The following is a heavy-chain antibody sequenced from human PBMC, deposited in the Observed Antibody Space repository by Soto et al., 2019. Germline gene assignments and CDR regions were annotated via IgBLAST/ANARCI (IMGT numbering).Heavy chain of an antibody. CDR2: IFSNDEK. Sequence: QVTVKESGPVLVKPTETLTLTCTVSGFSLSNAGLGVSWIRQPPGKALEWLAHIFSNDEKTYSTSLKSKLTISKTTSKSQVVLTMTTMDPVDTATYYCASTYSTSWYWFDPWGQGTLGTVSS. V-gene: IGHV2-26*04. D-gene: IGHD6-13*01. CDR3: ASTYSTSWYWFDP. CDR1: GFSLSNAGLG. J-gene: IGHJ5*02.